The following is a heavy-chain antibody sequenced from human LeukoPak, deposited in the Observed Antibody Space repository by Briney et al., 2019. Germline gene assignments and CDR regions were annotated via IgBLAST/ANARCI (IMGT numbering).Heavy chain of an antibody. CDR1: GYSFTSYR. D-gene: IGHD6-19*01. CDR3: ARSHRSGPDAFDI. Sequence: GESLKISCKGSGYSFTSYRIGWVRQTPGKGLEWMGIIYPDDSDIRYSPSFQGQVTISADKSISTAYLQWSSLKASDTAMYFCARSHRSGPDAFDIWGQGTMVTVSS. J-gene: IGHJ3*02. CDR2: IYPDDSDI. V-gene: IGHV5-51*01.